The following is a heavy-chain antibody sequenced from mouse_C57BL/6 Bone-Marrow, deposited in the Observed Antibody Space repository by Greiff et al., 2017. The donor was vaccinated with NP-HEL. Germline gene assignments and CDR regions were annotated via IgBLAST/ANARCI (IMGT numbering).Heavy chain of an antibody. V-gene: IGHV1-80*01. D-gene: IGHD1-1*01. CDR1: GYAFSSYW. CDR2: IYPGDGDT. J-gene: IGHJ4*01. Sequence: QVQLQQSGAELVKPGASVKISCKASGYAFSSYWMNWVKQRPGKGLEWIGQIYPGDGDTNYNGKFKGKATLTADKSSSTAYMQLSSLTSEDSAVYFCARPFTTVRYYAMDYWGQGTSVTVSS. CDR3: ARPFTTVRYYAMDY.